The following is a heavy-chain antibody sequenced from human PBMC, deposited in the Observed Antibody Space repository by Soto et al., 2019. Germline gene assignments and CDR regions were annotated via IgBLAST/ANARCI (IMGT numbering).Heavy chain of an antibody. Sequence: ASVKVSCKASGYTFTSYGISWVRQAPGQGLEWMGWISAYNGNTNYAQKLQGRVTMTTDTSTSTAYMELRSLRSDDTAVYYCARDHLASRVPSLWFGDPTYYYYGMDVWGQGTTVTVSS. J-gene: IGHJ6*02. V-gene: IGHV1-18*01. CDR2: ISAYNGNT. CDR3: ARDHLASRVPSLWFGDPTYYYYGMDV. D-gene: IGHD3-10*01. CDR1: GYTFTSYG.